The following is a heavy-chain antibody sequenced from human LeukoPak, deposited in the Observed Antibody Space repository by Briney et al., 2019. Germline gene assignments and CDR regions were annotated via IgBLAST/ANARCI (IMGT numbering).Heavy chain of an antibody. CDR2: IVYSGST. CDR1: GAFISSSSYY. Sequence: PSQTLSLTCTVSGAFISSSSYYWGWIRQPPGKGLQRIGSIVYSGSTYYNSPLNRRSTISVATTKNHCTLRVSSVTAADTAVYYCARNGSIVGASFQRWGQGNLGTVSS. J-gene: IGHJ1*01. D-gene: IGHD1-26*01. V-gene: IGHV4-39*02. CDR3: ARNGSIVGASFQR.